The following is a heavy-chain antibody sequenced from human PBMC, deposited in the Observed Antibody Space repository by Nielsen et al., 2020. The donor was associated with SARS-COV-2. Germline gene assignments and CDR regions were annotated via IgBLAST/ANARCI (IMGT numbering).Heavy chain of an antibody. CDR1: GGSISSSSYY. J-gene: IGHJ6*02. CDR2: IYYSGST. V-gene: IGHV4-39*07. D-gene: IGHD4-17*01. CDR3: ARSIVDYGDWGNYFFGMDV. Sequence: GSLRLSCTVSGGSISSSSYYWGWNRQPPGKGLEWIGSIYYSGSTYYNPSLKSRVTISVDTSKNQFSLKLSSVTAADTAVYYCARSIVDYGDWGNYFFGMDVWGQGTTVTVSS.